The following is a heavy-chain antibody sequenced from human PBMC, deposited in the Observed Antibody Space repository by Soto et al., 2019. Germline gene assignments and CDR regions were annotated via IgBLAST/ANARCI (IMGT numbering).Heavy chain of an antibody. J-gene: IGHJ4*02. D-gene: IGHD2-21*01. V-gene: IGHV3-21*01. CDR2: ISGSSSYI. CDR3: ASDCGGDC. Sequence: GGSLRLSCAASGFTFSSYSMNWVRQAPGKGLEWVSSISGSSSYIYYADSVKGRFTISRDNAKNSLYLQMNSLRAEDTAVYYCASDCGGDCWGQGTLVTVSS. CDR1: GFTFSSYS.